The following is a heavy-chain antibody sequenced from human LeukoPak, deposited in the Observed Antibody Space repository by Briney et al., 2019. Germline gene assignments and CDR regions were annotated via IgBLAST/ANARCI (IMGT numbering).Heavy chain of an antibody. CDR3: AKDPRKYTAMVIPYFDY. V-gene: IGHV3-30*18. Sequence: PWGSLRLSCAASRFIFRNYGMHWVRQAPGKGLEWVAVISSDGTNKDYADSVKGRFTISRDNSKNTLYLQMNSLRAEDTAVYYCAKDPRKYTAMVIPYFDYWGQGTLVTVSS. D-gene: IGHD5-18*01. J-gene: IGHJ4*02. CDR2: ISSDGTNK. CDR1: RFIFRNYG.